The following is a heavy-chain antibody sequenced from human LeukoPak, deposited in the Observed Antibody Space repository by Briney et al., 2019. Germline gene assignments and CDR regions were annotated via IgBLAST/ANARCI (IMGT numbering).Heavy chain of an antibody. CDR1: GYTFTGYY. D-gene: IGHD1-26*01. V-gene: IGHV1-2*06. CDR3: ARDRAIIVGATPGIGY. J-gene: IGHJ4*02. Sequence: ASVKVSCKASGYTFTGYYMHWVRQAPGQGLEWMGRINPNSGGTDYAQKFQGRVTMTRDTSISTTYMELSRLRSDDTAVYYCARDRAIIVGATPGIGYWGQGTLVTVSS. CDR2: INPNSGGT.